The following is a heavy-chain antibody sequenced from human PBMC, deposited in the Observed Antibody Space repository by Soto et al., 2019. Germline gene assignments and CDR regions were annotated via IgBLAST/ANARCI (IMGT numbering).Heavy chain of an antibody. D-gene: IGHD2-2*01. J-gene: IGHJ4*02. V-gene: IGHV3-23*01. CDR1: GFTFSSYA. CDR3: AKLPAGSELSGTFDY. Sequence: GGSLRLSCAASGFTFSSYAMSWVRQAPGKGLEWVSAISGSGGSTYYADSVKGRFTISRDNSKNTLYLQMNSLRAEDTAVYYCAKLPAGSELSGTFDYWGQGTLVTVSS. CDR2: ISGSGGST.